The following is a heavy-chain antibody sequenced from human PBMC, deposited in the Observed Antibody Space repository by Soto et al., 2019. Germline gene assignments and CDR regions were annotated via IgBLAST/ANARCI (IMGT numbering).Heavy chain of an antibody. V-gene: IGHV1-24*01. Sequence: ASVKVSCKVSGYSLTELSMHWVRQAPGKGLEWMGGFDPEDGETIYTQKFQGRVTMTEDTSTDTAYMELSSLRSEDTAVYYCATRPGYCSSTTCYFWFDPWGQVTLVTLSS. J-gene: IGHJ5*02. D-gene: IGHD2-2*01. CDR2: FDPEDGET. CDR1: GYSLTELS. CDR3: ATRPGYCSSTTCYFWFDP.